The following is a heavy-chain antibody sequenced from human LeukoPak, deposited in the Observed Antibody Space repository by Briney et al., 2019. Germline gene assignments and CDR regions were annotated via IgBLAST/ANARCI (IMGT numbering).Heavy chain of an antibody. J-gene: IGHJ4*02. CDR2: VMPMVETA. CDR1: GYTFTSFG. V-gene: IGHV1-69*04. D-gene: IGHD5-12*01. Sequence: SVKVSCKASGYTFTSFGISWVRQAPGQGLEWMGRVMPMVETANYAQKLQGRVTFSADKSTSTAYMELSSLTSDDTAVYYCATIRDGYNSESDYWGQGTLVTVSS. CDR3: ATIRDGYNSESDY.